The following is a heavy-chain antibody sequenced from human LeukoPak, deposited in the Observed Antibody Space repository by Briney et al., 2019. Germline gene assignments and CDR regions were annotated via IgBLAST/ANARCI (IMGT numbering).Heavy chain of an antibody. D-gene: IGHD6-19*01. V-gene: IGHV3-23*01. CDR2: ISGSGGST. J-gene: IGHJ4*02. CDR3: AKGSSGWPTTSSI. CDR1: GFTFSSYA. Sequence: GGSLRLSCAASGFTFSSYAMSWVRQAPGKGLEWVSAISGSGGSTYYADSVKGRFTISRGNSKNTLYLQMNSLRAEDTAVYYCAKGSSGWPTTSSIWGQGTLVTVSS.